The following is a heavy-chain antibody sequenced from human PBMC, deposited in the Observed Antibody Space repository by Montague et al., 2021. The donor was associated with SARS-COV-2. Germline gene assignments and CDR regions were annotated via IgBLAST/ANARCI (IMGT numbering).Heavy chain of an antibody. V-gene: IGHV4-59*01. CDR2: IFRSGAT. J-gene: IGHJ6*02. D-gene: IGHD3-10*01. Sequence: SETLSLTCTVSGDSISDYYWSWIRQPPGMGLEWIGYIFRSGATNCNPPLKSRVIISLDTSKSQFSLRLSSVTAADTAIYYCARTSRGSRYFYGVDVWGQGTTVTVSS. CDR1: GDSISDYY. CDR3: ARTSRGSRYFYGVDV.